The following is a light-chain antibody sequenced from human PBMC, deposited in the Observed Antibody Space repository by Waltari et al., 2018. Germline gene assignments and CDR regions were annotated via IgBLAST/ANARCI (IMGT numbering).Light chain of an antibody. CDR3: QQYYSPPLT. J-gene: IGKJ4*01. Sequence: DIVMTHSPDSLAVSLGERATINCKSSQSVLYSSRNKNYLAWYQKKPGQPPKLLIYWASTRESGVPDRFTGSGSGTDFTLTISSLQAEDVAVYYCQQYYSPPLTFGGGTNVEIK. CDR1: QSVLYSSRNKNY. V-gene: IGKV4-1*01. CDR2: WAS.